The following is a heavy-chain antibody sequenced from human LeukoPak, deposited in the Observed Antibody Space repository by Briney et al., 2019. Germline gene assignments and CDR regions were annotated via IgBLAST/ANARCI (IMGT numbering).Heavy chain of an antibody. J-gene: IGHJ4*02. CDR3: ARGGGTTVTQDWYYFDY. Sequence: PGRSLRLSCAASGFTFSSYAMHWVRQAPGKGLEWVAVISYDGSNKYYADSVKGRFTISRDNSKKKLYLQMNSLRTEDTAVYYCARGGGTTVTQDWYYFDYWGQGTLVTVSS. CDR2: ISYDGSNK. V-gene: IGHV3-30-3*01. CDR1: GFTFSSYA. D-gene: IGHD4-17*01.